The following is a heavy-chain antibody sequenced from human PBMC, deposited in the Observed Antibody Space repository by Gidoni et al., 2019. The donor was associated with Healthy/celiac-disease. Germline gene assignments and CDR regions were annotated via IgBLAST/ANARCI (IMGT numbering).Heavy chain of an antibody. J-gene: IGHJ4*02. CDR3: VKGPSTAIFDY. Sequence: EVQLVESGGGLVQPGGSLRLSCSASGFTFSSYAMHWVRQAPGKGLEYVTAISSNGGSTYYADSVKGRFTISRDNSKNTLYLQMSSLRAEDTAVYYCVKGPSTAIFDYWGQGTLVTVSS. D-gene: IGHD2-21*02. V-gene: IGHV3-64D*06. CDR1: GFTFSSYA. CDR2: ISSNGGST.